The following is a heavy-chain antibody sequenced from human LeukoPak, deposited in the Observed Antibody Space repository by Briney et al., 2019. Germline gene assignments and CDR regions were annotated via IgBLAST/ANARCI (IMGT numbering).Heavy chain of an antibody. CDR2: IYYSGST. CDR1: GGSISSGDYY. D-gene: IGHD3-22*01. J-gene: IGHJ4*02. V-gene: IGHV4-30-4*01. Sequence: PSETLSLTCTVSGGSISSGDYYWSWIRQPPGKGLEWIGYIYYSGSTYYNPSLKSRVTISVDTSKNQFSLKLSSVTAADTAVYYCARGDSSGYADYWGQGTLVTVSS. CDR3: ARGDSSGYADY.